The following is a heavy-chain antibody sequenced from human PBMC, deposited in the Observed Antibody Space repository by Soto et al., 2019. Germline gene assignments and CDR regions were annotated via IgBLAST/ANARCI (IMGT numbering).Heavy chain of an antibody. CDR1: GGSINSDDSF. V-gene: IGHV4-39*02. CDR3: VRDNIVRTMDLFDC. CDR2: LYYGGST. J-gene: IGHJ4*02. Sequence: PSETLSLTCSVSGGSINSDDSFWGWVRQSPGKGLEWIGSLYYGGSTFYNPSLKSRVTISLDTSKNQFSLQLNSVTPEDTAVYYCVRDNIVRTMDLFDCWGQGTLVTVS. D-gene: IGHD1-26*01.